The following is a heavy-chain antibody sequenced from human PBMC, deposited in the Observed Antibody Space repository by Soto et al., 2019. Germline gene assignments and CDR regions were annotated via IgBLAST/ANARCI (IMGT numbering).Heavy chain of an antibody. Sequence: EVQLVESGGGLTQPGVSLRLSCAASGFTVGSNYMSWVRQAPGKGLEWVSVIYSEGTPYYADSVKGRFTISRENSNNTLSLHMNNLRAENTAVYYSARSTYYDSVTGAYYYYAMDVWGQGTTVTVSS. CDR3: ARSTYYDSVTGAYYYYAMDV. CDR1: GFTVGSNY. D-gene: IGHD3-9*01. CDR2: IYSEGTP. J-gene: IGHJ6*02. V-gene: IGHV3-53*01.